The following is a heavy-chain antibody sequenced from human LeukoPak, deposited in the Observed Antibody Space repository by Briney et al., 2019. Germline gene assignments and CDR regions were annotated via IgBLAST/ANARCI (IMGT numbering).Heavy chain of an antibody. CDR2: INADGRAE. Sequence: GGSLRLSCAASGFTFNTSWMTWVRQTPGKGLEWVANINADGRAEYYVDSVKGRFAISRDNAKSSVFLEMNNLRAEDTAVYYCAKWGSTWGFDNWGQGTLVTVSS. D-gene: IGHD7-27*01. V-gene: IGHV3-7*01. CDR1: GFTFNTSW. J-gene: IGHJ4*02. CDR3: AKWGSTWGFDN.